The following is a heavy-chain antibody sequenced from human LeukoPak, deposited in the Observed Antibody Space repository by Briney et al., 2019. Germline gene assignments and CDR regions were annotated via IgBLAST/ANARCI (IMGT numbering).Heavy chain of an antibody. CDR1: GFSFGDFA. J-gene: IGHJ4*02. D-gene: IGHD3-10*01. CDR2: IKPDGSET. CDR3: ARDGGELWPLDE. Sequence: GGSLRLSCTGSGFSFGDFALSWVRQSPGKGLDWVANIKPDGSETNYLDSVKGRFTISRDNARDSLFLEMSNLRVDDTAVYYCARDGGELWPLDEWGQGILVTVSS. V-gene: IGHV3-7*01.